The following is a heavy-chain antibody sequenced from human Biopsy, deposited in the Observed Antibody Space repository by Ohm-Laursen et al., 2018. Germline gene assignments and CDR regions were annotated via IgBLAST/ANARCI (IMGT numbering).Heavy chain of an antibody. D-gene: IGHD1-26*01. CDR1: GSTVSDNH. J-gene: IGHJ5*02. Sequence: SLRLSCSASGSTVSDNHISWIRQAPGKGLQWVSLIYSDGNTYYADSVKGRFTISRDIPRNTLYLQMNSLRAEDTAVYFCARGEGSSWFDPWGHGTLVTVSS. V-gene: IGHV3-53*01. CDR2: IYSDGNT. CDR3: ARGEGSSWFDP.